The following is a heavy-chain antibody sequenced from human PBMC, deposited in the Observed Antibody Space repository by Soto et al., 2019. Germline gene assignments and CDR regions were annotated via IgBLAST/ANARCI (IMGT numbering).Heavy chain of an antibody. J-gene: IGHJ4*02. Sequence: GGSLRLSCAASGFTFINYAMNWVRQAPGKGLEWVPGLSGSGTSTYYADSVKGRFTISRDNFWDTLFLQMNSLTAEQTAVYYCAKATTNGGWFNPFDSWGQGALVTVSS. CDR2: LSGSGTST. D-gene: IGHD6-19*01. CDR3: AKATTNGGWFNPFDS. CDR1: GFTFINYA. V-gene: IGHV3-23*01.